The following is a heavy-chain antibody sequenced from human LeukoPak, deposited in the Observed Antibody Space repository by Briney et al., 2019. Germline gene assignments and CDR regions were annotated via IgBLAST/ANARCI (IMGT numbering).Heavy chain of an antibody. Sequence: SEILSLTCTVSGGSINNYYWSWIRQPPGKGLEWLGNIYNSGSTKSNPSLKIRLTISIDTYKNQFSLRLSSVTAADTAVYYCARRRQISSYSPYAFDIWGQGTLVTVSP. V-gene: IGHV4-59*08. D-gene: IGHD2-15*01. CDR2: IYNSGST. CDR3: ARRRQISSYSPYAFDI. CDR1: GGSINNYY. J-gene: IGHJ3*02.